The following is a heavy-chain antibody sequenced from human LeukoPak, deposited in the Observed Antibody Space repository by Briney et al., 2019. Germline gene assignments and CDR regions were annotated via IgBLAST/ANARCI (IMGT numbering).Heavy chain of an antibody. V-gene: IGHV4-39*01. Sequence: SETLSLTCTVSGGSISSGDFYWGWLRQPPGKGLEWIGSIYYTGTTYYSPSLKSRVTISVHTSKNQLSLKLNSVTAADTAVYYCARQECNGGSCYSRAIWFDPWGQGTLVTVSS. D-gene: IGHD2-15*01. CDR3: ARQECNGGSCYSRAIWFDP. J-gene: IGHJ5*02. CDR2: IYYTGTT. CDR1: GGSISSGDFY.